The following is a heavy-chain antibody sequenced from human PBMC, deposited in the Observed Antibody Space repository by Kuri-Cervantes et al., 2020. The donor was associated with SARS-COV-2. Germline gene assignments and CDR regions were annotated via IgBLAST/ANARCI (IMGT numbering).Heavy chain of an antibody. D-gene: IGHD3-22*01. CDR3: ARVSYDSN. CDR1: GFTVSSNY. CDR2: IYSGGST. V-gene: IGHV3-53*01. Sequence: GESLKISCAASGFTVSSNYMSWVRQAPGKGLEWVSVIYSGGSTYYADSVKGRFTISRDNSKNTLYLQMNSLRTEDTAVYYCARVSYDSNWGQGTLVTVSP. J-gene: IGHJ4*02.